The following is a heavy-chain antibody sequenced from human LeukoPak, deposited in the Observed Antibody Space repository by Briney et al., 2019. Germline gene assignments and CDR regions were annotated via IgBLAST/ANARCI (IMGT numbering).Heavy chain of an antibody. CDR3: TRVVGANTALWFDP. V-gene: IGHV1-2*02. CDR1: GYTFTNFY. D-gene: IGHD1-26*01. Sequence: ALVKVSCKASGYTFTNFYMHWVRQAPGQGLEWMGWIVPSSGGTNYAQKFKGRVTMTRDTSISTAYMELSRLTSDDTAMYYCTRVVGANTALWFDPWGQGTLVTVSS. CDR2: IVPSSGGT. J-gene: IGHJ5*02.